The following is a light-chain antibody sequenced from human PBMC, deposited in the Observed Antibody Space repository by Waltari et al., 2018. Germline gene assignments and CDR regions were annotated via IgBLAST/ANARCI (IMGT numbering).Light chain of an antibody. CDR1: QSISTY. CDR3: QQTYSILPLT. J-gene: IGKJ4*01. CDR2: AAS. V-gene: IGKV1-39*01. Sequence: DIQMTQSPSSLSASVGDRVTITCRASQSISTYLNWYQQKPGQAAKALIYAASSLQSGVPSRCSGSGAGTDVTLTISSLQPEDFATYYCQQTYSILPLTFGGGTKVEVK.